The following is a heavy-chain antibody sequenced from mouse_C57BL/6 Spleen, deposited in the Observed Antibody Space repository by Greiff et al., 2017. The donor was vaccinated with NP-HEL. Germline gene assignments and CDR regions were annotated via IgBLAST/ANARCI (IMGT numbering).Heavy chain of an antibody. CDR3: SRVRGRRAYAMDY. V-gene: IGHV8-8*01. Sequence: QVPLKVSGPGLLQPSQTLSLTCTFSGFSLSTFGMGVGWLRPPSGMGLEWLVHLWWGDDKYYNPVLKRRLTTAKDTSKNHVILKIHHADTAATATYDCSRVRGRRAYAMDYWGQGTSLTVSS. CDR2: LWWGDDK. J-gene: IGHJ4*01. CDR1: GFSLSTFGMG. D-gene: IGHD3-1*01.